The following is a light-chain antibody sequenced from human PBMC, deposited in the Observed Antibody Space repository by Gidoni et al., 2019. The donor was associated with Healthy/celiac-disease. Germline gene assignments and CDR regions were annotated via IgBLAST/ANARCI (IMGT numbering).Light chain of an antibody. CDR2: DAS. CDR1: QRVGSY. V-gene: IGKV3-11*01. J-gene: IGKJ4*01. Sequence: EIVLTQSPATLSLSPGERATLSCRASQRVGSYLAWYQQKPGQAPRLLIYDASNRATGIPARFSGSGSGTDFTLTISSLGPEDFAVYYCQQRSDWPPLTFGGGTKVEVK. CDR3: QQRSDWPPLT.